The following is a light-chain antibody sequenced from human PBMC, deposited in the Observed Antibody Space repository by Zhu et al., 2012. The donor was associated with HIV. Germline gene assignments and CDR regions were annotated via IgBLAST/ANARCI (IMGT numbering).Light chain of an antibody. J-gene: IGKJ4*01. CDR3: QHRDNWPPGLA. CDR1: QSVNSF. CDR2: DTS. Sequence: IVLTQSPATLSLSPGEGATLSCRTSQSVNSFLAWYQQKPGQAPRLLIYDTSKRAAGVPARFSGSGSGTDFTLTISSLEPEDFAVYYCQHRDNWPPGLAFGGGTKVEIK. V-gene: IGKV3-11*01.